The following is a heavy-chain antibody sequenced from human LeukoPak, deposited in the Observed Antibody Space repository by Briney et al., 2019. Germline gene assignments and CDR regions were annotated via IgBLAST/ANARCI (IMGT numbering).Heavy chain of an antibody. J-gene: IGHJ4*02. V-gene: IGHV4-34*01. D-gene: IGHD6-6*01. CDR3: ARVASIYSSSQFDY. CDR1: GGSFSGYY. Sequence: PSETLSLTCAVYGGSFSGYYWSWIRQPPGKGLEWIGEINHSGSTNYNPSLKSRVTISVDTSKNQFSLKLSSVTAADTAVYYCARVASIYSSSQFDYWGQGTLVTVSS. CDR2: INHSGST.